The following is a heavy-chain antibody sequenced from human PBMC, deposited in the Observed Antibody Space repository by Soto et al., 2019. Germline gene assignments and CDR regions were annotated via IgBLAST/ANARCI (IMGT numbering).Heavy chain of an antibody. Sequence: QVQLVQSGADVKKPGSSVKVSCKASGGTFNFYTINWVRQAPGLGLEWMGRFNPILTMSNYAQKVEGRVRITADKSTSTAYMELSRLRAEDTAMYYCATIYGSGYRAFDFWGQGDLVTVSS. D-gene: IGHD3-10*01. J-gene: IGHJ4*02. CDR1: GGTFNFYT. CDR2: FNPILTMS. CDR3: ATIYGSGYRAFDF. V-gene: IGHV1-69*02.